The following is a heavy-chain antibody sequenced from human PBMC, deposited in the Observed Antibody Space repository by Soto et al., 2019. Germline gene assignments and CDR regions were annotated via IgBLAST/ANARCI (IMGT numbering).Heavy chain of an antibody. CDR3: ARQEQWLPPLFDY. CDR1: GGTFSSYA. V-gene: IGHV1-69*01. J-gene: IGHJ4*02. Sequence: QVQLVQSGAEVKKPGSSVKVSCKASGGTFSSYAISWVRQAPGQGLEWMGGIIPIFGTANYAQKFQGRVTITADESTSTAYLELSSLRFGETAVYYCARQEQWLPPLFDYWGQGTLVTVSS. D-gene: IGHD6-19*01. CDR2: IIPIFGTA.